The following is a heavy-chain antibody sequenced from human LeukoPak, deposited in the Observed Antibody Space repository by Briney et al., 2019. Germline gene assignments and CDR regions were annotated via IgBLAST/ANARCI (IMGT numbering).Heavy chain of an antibody. CDR2: ISSSSSYM. Sequence: GGSLRLSCAASGFTFSSYSMNWVRQAPGKGLEWVSSISSSSSYMYYADSVKGRFTISRDNAKNSLYLQMNSLRAEDTAVYYCARVARFSYSSSWADYYYYYMDVWGKGTTVTASS. D-gene: IGHD6-13*01. CDR1: GFTFSSYS. J-gene: IGHJ6*03. CDR3: ARVARFSYSSSWADYYYYYMDV. V-gene: IGHV3-21*01.